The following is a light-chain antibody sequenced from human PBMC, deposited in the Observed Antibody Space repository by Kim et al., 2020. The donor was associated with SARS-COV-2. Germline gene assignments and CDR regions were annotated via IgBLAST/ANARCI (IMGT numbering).Light chain of an antibody. V-gene: IGKV1-9*01. J-gene: IGKJ5*01. CDR2: AAS. Sequence: IQLTQSPSSLSASVGDRVTITCRASQGISTYLAWYQQKPGKAPKLLIYAASTLQSGVPSRFSGSGFGTDFTLIISSLQPEDFATYYCQQLNSYSSTFGQGTRVEIK. CDR3: QQLNSYSST. CDR1: QGISTY.